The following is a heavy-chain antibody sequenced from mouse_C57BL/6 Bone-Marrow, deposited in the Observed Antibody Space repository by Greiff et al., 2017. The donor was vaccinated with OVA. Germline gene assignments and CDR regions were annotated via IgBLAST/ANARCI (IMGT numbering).Heavy chain of an antibody. CDR2: INYDGSST. V-gene: IGHV5-16*01. D-gene: IGHD1-1*01. CDR3: ARDTTVVATDWYFDV. Sequence: EVKLMESAGGLVQPGSSMKLSCTASGFTFSDYYMAWVRQVPEKGLEWVANINYDGSSTYYLDSLKSRFIISRDNAKNILYLQMSSLKSEDTATYYCARDTTVVATDWYFDVWGTGTTVTVSS. CDR1: GFTFSDYY. J-gene: IGHJ1*03.